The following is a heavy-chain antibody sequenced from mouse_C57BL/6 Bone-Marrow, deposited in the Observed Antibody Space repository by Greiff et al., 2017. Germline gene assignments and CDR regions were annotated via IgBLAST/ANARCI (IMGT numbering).Heavy chain of an antibody. D-gene: IGHD2-4*01. CDR3: ARIYYDYDEFAY. V-gene: IGHV1-58*01. J-gene: IGHJ3*01. CDR1: GYTFTSYG. CDR2: IYIGNGYT. Sequence: EVQLQQSGAELVRPGSSVKMSCKTSGYTFTSYGINWVKQRPGQGLEWIGYIYIGNGYTEYTEKFKGKATLTSDTSSSTAYMQLSRLTSEDSAIYFCARIYYDYDEFAYWGQGTLVTVSA.